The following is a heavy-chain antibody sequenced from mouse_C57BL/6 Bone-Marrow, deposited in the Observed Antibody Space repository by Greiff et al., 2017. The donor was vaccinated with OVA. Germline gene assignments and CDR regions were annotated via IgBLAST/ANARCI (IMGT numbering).Heavy chain of an antibody. CDR1: GFSLTSYA. D-gene: IGHD1-1*01. CDR2: IWTGGGT. J-gene: IGHJ4*01. V-gene: IGHV2-9-1*01. Sequence: VKVEESGPGLVAPSQSLSITCTVSGFSLTSYAISWVRQPPGKGLEWLGVIWTGGGTNYNSALKSRLSISKDNSKSQVFLKMNSLQTDDTARYYCARNSVTVGYYAMDYWGQGTSVTVSS. CDR3: ARNSVTVGYYAMDY.